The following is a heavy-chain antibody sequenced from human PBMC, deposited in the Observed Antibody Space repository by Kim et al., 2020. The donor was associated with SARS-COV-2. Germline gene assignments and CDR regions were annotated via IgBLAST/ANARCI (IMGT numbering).Heavy chain of an antibody. CDR3: TKLSSSWYEGDY. D-gene: IGHD6-13*01. Sequence: GGSLRLSCAASGFTFDDYAMHWVRQAPGKGLEWVSGISWNSGIKAYADYVKGRFTISRDNAKNSLYLQMNSLRPDDTALYYCTKLSSSWYEGDYWGQGTVDTVSS. J-gene: IGHJ4*02. CDR1: GFTFDDYA. V-gene: IGHV3-9*01. CDR2: ISWNSGIK.